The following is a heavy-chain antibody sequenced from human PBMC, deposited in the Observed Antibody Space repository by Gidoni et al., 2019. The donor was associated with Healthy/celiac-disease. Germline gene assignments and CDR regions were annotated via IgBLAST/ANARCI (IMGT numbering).Heavy chain of an antibody. V-gene: IGHV4-34*01. CDR2: INHSGST. CDR1: GGSFSGYY. J-gene: IGHJ4*02. D-gene: IGHD3-9*01. CDR3: ARGPLYDILTGYSQPYYFDY. Sequence: QVQLQQWGAGLLKPSETLSLTCAVYGGSFSGYYWSWIRQPPGKGLEWIGEINHSGSTNYNPSLKSRVTISVDTSKNQFSLKLSSVTAADTAVYYCARGPLYDILTGYSQPYYFDYWGQGTLVTVSS.